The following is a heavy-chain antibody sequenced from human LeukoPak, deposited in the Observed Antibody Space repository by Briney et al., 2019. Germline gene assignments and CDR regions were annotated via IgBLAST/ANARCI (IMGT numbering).Heavy chain of an antibody. CDR2: IYYSGRT. CDR1: DDSISSSSYY. Sequence: SETLSLTCTVSDDSISSSSYYWGRIRQPPGKGLEWNGSIYYSGRTYYNPSLKSRVSISVDTSKNQFSMKLSSVTAADTAVYYCARRPLTIYGTSVSMNCFDSWGQGTLVTVSS. D-gene: IGHD3-9*01. J-gene: IGHJ4*02. CDR3: ARRPLTIYGTSVSMNCFDS. V-gene: IGHV4-39*01.